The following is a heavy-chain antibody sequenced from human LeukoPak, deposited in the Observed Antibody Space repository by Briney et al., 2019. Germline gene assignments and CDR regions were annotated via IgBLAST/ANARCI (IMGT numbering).Heavy chain of an antibody. CDR3: AREGEGDYAAFDI. CDR2: IYYSGST. Sequence: TSETLSLTCTVSDGSISSSSYYWGWIRQPPGQGLEWIGTIYYSGSTYYNPSLKSRVTISVDTSKNQFSLKLSSVTAADTAVYYCAREGEGDYAAFDIWGQGTMVTVSS. D-gene: IGHD4-17*01. V-gene: IGHV4-39*07. J-gene: IGHJ3*02. CDR1: DGSISSSSYY.